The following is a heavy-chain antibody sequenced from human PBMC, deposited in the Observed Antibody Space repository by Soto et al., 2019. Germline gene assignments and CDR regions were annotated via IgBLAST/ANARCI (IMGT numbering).Heavy chain of an antibody. J-gene: IGHJ2*01. V-gene: IGHV3-21*01. CDR2: ISSSSSYI. Sequence: EVQLVESGGGLVKPGGSLRLSCAASGLSFSRYSMNWVRQAPGKGLEWVSSISSSSSYIYYGDSVKGRFTISRDNAKNSLYVQMNSLRAEDTAVYYCASAPSWYFDLWGRGTLVTVSS. CDR1: GLSFSRYS. CDR3: ASAPSWYFDL.